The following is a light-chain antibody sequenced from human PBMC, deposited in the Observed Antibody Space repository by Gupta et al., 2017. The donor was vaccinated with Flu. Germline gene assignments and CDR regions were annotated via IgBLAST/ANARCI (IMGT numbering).Light chain of an antibody. CDR2: EVS. V-gene: IGLV2-14*01. Sequence: QSALTQPASVSGSPGQSIAISCTGTSNDIGAYNYVSWYQQHPGKAPKLMIYEVSNRPSGVSNRFSASKSANTASLTISGLQAEDEADYYCSSYTSSTTWVFGGGTKLTVL. CDR3: SSYTSSTTWV. J-gene: IGLJ3*02. CDR1: SNDIGAYNY.